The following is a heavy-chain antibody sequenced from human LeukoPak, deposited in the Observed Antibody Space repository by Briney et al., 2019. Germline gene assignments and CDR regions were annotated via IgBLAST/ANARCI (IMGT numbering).Heavy chain of an antibody. Sequence: PSETLSLTCTVSGGSISSGGYYWSWIRQHPGKGLEWIGYIYYSGSTYYNPSLKSRVTISVDTSKNQFSLKLSSVTAADTAAYYCARDPGGSSPYDYWGQGTLVTVSS. CDR2: IYYSGST. J-gene: IGHJ4*02. CDR1: GGSISSGGYY. V-gene: IGHV4-31*03. CDR3: ARDPGGSSPYDY. D-gene: IGHD1-26*01.